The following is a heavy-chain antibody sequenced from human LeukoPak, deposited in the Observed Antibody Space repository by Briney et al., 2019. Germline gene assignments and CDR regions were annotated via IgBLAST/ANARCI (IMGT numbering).Heavy chain of an antibody. CDR2: INPSGGST. J-gene: IGHJ5*02. D-gene: IGHD2-21*02. CDR3: ARRTVTAPSSWWFDP. V-gene: IGHV1-46*01. Sequence: ASVKVSCKASGYTFTSYYMHWVRQAPGQGLEWMGIINPSGGSTSYAQKFQGRVTMTRDMSTSTVYMELRSLRSDDTAVYYCARRTVTAPSSWWFDPWGQGTLVTVSS. CDR1: GYTFTSYY.